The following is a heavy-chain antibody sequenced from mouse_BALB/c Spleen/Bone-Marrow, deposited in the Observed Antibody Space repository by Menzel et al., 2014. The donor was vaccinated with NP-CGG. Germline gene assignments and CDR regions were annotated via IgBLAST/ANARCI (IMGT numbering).Heavy chain of an antibody. J-gene: IGHJ4*01. CDR1: GFNIKDYY. CDR3: IARDYRYEGYAMDY. V-gene: IGHV14-4*02. Sequence: EVKLMESGAGLVRSGASVKLSCTASGFNIKDYYMHWVKQRPEQGLEWIGWIDPENGDTEYAPRFQGRATMTADTSSNTAYLQLSSLTSEDTAVYYCIARDYRYEGYAMDYWGQGTSVTVSS. CDR2: IDPENGDT. D-gene: IGHD2-14*01.